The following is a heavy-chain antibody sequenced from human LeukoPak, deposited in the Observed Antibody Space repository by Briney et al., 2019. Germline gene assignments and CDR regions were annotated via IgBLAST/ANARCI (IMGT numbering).Heavy chain of an antibody. V-gene: IGHV3-53*01. Sequence: GGSLRLSCAASGFTVSSNYMSWVRQAPGKGLEWVSVIYSGGSTYYADSVKGRFTISRDNSKNTLYLQMNSLRAEDTAVYYCAREGGDTAMPSTYYYYYGMDVWGQGTTVTVSS. D-gene: IGHD5-18*01. J-gene: IGHJ6*02. CDR2: IYSGGST. CDR3: AREGGDTAMPSTYYYYYGMDV. CDR1: GFTVSSNY.